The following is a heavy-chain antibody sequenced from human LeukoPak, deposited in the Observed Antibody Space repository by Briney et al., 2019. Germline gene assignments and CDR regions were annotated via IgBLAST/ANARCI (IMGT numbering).Heavy chain of an antibody. CDR1: GGSFSGYY. D-gene: IGHD3-16*02. CDR2: INHSGST. Sequence: SETLSLTRAVYGGSFSGYYWSWIRQPPGKGLEWIGEINHSGSTNYNPSLKSRVTISVDTSKNQFSLKLSSVTAADTAVYYCASSFRGYDYWGQGTLVTVSS. CDR3: ASSFRGYDY. V-gene: IGHV4-34*01. J-gene: IGHJ4*02.